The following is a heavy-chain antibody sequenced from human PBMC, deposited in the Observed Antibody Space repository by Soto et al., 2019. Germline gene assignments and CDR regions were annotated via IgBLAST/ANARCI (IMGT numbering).Heavy chain of an antibody. CDR2: ISGDETDQ. CDR1: GFTFSNYP. Sequence: QVQLVESGGGVVQPGRSLRLSCGASGFTFSNYPMHWVRQAPGKGLEWVAVISGDETDQSYADSVKGRFSISRDNSRSTLYLQIDTLRPDDTGFYYCARSDTIPTNTPFDHWGQGTLVTVSS. D-gene: IGHD3-3*01. J-gene: IGHJ4*02. V-gene: IGHV3-30-3*01. CDR3: ARSDTIPTNTPFDH.